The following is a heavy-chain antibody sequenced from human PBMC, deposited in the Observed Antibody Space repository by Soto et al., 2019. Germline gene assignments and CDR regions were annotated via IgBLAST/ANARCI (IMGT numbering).Heavy chain of an antibody. V-gene: IGHV5-51*01. CDR3: ARQYCISTSCYVGSDF. CDR2: IYPGDSDT. Sequence: GESLKISCTVSGYRFTPYWIGWVRQMPGKGLEWMGIIYPGDSDTRYSPSFQGQVTISADKSISTAYLQWSSLKASDTAMYYCARQYCISTSCYVGSDFWGQGTLVTVSS. CDR1: GYRFTPYW. D-gene: IGHD2-2*01. J-gene: IGHJ4*02.